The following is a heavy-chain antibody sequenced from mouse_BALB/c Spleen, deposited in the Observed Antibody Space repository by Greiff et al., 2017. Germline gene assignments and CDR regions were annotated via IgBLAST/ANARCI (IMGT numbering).Heavy chain of an antibody. J-gene: IGHJ3*01. CDR2: ISSGSSTI. CDR1: GFTFSSFG. D-gene: IGHD1-2*01. CDR3: ARDTAPLAY. V-gene: IGHV5-17*02. Sequence: EVNVVESGGGLVQPGGSRKLSCAASGFTFSSFGMHWVRQAPEKGLEWVAYISSGSSTIYYADTVKGRFTISRDNPKNTLFLQMTSLRSEDTAMYYCARDTAPLAYWGQGTLVTVSA.